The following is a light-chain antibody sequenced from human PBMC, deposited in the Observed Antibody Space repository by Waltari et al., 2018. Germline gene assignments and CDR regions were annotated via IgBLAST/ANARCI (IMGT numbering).Light chain of an antibody. Sequence: QLVLTQSPSASASLVASVKLTCTQNRQHSNHSISCHQQHPEKGPRYLMRVNSDGSNNKGDGIPDRFSGSSSGAERYLTISSLQSEDEADYYCQTWGTNIYVFGTGTKVTVL. J-gene: IGLJ1*01. CDR1: RQHSNHS. CDR2: VNSDGSN. V-gene: IGLV4-69*01. CDR3: QTWGTNIYV.